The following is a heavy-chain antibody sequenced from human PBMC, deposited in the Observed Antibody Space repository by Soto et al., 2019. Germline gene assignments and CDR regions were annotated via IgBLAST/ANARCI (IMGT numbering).Heavy chain of an antibody. V-gene: IGHV4-39*01. D-gene: IGHD6-13*01. CDR1: GGSISSSSYY. Sequence: SETLSLTCTVSGGSISSSSYYWGWIRQPPGKGLEWIGSIYYSGSTYYNPSLKSRVTISVDTSKNQFSLKLSSVTAADTAVYYCARQHWAAGYFDYWGQGTLVTVSS. CDR3: ARQHWAAGYFDY. J-gene: IGHJ4*02. CDR2: IYYSGST.